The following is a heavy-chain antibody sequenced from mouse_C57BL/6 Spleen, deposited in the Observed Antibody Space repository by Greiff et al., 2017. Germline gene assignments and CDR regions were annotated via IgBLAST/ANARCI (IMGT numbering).Heavy chain of an antibody. V-gene: IGHV1-4*01. Sequence: VQLQQSGAELARPGASVKMSCKASGYTFTSYTMHWVKQRPGQGLEWIGYINPSSGYTKYNQKFKDKATLTADKSSSTAYMQLSSLTSEDSPVYYGARGTGVGYFEVWGTGTTVTVSS. CDR2: INPSSGYT. CDR1: GYTFTSYT. J-gene: IGHJ1*03. CDR3: ARGTGVGYFEV. D-gene: IGHD3-3*01.